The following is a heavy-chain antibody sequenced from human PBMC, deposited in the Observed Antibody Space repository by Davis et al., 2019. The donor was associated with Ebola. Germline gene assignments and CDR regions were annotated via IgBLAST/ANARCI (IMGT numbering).Heavy chain of an antibody. CDR1: GGSISSSTYY. Sequence: SETLSLTCTVSGGSISSSTYYWGWIRQPPGKGLEWIGYIYYSGSTNYNPSLKSRVTISVDTSKNQFSLKLSSVTAADTAVYYCARDSRFLESYYYYYGMDVWGQGTTVTVSS. J-gene: IGHJ6*02. V-gene: IGHV4-61*01. D-gene: IGHD3-3*01. CDR2: IYYSGST. CDR3: ARDSRFLESYYYYYGMDV.